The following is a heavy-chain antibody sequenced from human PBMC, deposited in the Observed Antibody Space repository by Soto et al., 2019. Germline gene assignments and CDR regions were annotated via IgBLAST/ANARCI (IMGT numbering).Heavy chain of an antibody. CDR3: ARDDYYDSSGLDY. V-gene: IGHV3-11*01. J-gene: IGHJ4*02. CDR2: ISSSGSTI. CDR1: GFTFSDYY. D-gene: IGHD3-22*01. Sequence: VQLLESGGNLVQPGGSLRLSCAASGFTFSDYYMSWIRQAPGKGLEWVSYISSSGSTIYYADSVKGRFTISRDNAKNSLYLQMNSLRAEDTAVYYCARDDYYDSSGLDYWGQGTLVTVSS.